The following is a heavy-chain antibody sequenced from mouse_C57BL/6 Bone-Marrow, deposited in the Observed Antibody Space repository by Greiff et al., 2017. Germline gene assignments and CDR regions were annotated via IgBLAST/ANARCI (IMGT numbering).Heavy chain of an antibody. CDR2: ISYDGSN. J-gene: IGHJ3*01. V-gene: IGHV3-6*01. CDR1: GYSITSGYY. CDR3: ARDEDYRGFAY. D-gene: IGHD2-4*01. Sequence: EVQLQESGPGLVKPSQSLSLTCSVTGYSITSGYYWNWIRQFPGNKLEWMGYISYDGSNNYNPSLKNRISITRDTSKNQLFLKLNSVTTEDTATYYCARDEDYRGFAYWGQGTLVTVAA.